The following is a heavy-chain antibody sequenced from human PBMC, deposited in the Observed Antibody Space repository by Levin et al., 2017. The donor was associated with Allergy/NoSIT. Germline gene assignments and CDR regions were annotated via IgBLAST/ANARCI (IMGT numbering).Heavy chain of an antibody. J-gene: IGHJ6*02. D-gene: IGHD3-9*01. CDR1: GFSFSNFG. V-gene: IGHV3-30*18. CDR3: AKDHPLRHFDWLCRGGIDV. Sequence: LSLTCAASGFSFSNFGMHWVRQAPGKGLEWVAVISYDERDKYYADSVKGRFTISRDNSKNTLYLQMNSLRPEDTAVYYCAKDHPLRHFDWLCRGGIDVWGQGTTVTVSS. CDR2: ISYDERDK.